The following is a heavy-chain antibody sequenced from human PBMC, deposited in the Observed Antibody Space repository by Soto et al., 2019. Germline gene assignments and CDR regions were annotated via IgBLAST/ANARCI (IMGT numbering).Heavy chain of an antibody. CDR3: AKAELGGMDV. CDR1: GFTFSRYG. J-gene: IGHJ6*02. CDR2: ISYDGSNK. V-gene: IGHV3-30*18. Sequence: QVQLVESGGGVVQPGRSLRLSCAASGFTFSRYGMHWAGRAQGKGLGWVAVISYDGSNKYYADSVKGRFTISRDNSKNTLYLQMNSLRAEDTAVYYCAKAELGGMDVWGQGTTVTVSS. D-gene: IGHD6-6*01.